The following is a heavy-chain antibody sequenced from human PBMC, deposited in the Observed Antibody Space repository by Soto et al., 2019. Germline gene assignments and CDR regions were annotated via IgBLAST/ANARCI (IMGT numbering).Heavy chain of an antibody. Sequence: PGGSLRLSCAASGFTFNDHFMDWVRQAPGKGLEWLGRSKNKPTSYTAASVEGRFTVSRGDSGTLGYLQMTGLKSEDTAVYFCASPHRTSSTWSYYWGRGTLVTVSS. V-gene: IGHV3-72*01. CDR3: ASPHRTSSTWSYY. J-gene: IGHJ4*02. CDR1: GFTFNDHF. D-gene: IGHD6-13*01. CDR2: SKNKPTSYT.